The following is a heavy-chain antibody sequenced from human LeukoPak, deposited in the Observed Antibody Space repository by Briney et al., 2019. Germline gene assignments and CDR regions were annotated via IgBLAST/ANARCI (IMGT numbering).Heavy chain of an antibody. CDR3: AKDSQITMIVVVAERYFDY. CDR2: ISYDGSNK. V-gene: IGHV3-30*18. J-gene: IGHJ4*02. CDR1: GFTFSSYG. D-gene: IGHD3-22*01. Sequence: PGGSLRLSCAASGFTFSSYGMHWVRQAPGKGLEWVAVISYDGSNKYYADSVKGRFTISRDNSKNTLYLQMNSLRAEDTAVYYCAKDSQITMIVVVAERYFDYWGQGTLVTVSS.